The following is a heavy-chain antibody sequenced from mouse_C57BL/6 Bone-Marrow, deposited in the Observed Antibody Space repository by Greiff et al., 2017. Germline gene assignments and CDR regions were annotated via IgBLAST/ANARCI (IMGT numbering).Heavy chain of an antibody. J-gene: IGHJ4*01. Sequence: VQLKESGAELVRPGSSVKMSCKTSGYTFTSYGINWVKQRPGQGLEWIGYIYLGNGYTEYNEKFKGKATLTSDTSSSTAYMQLSSLTSEDSAIYFCAPIYYYGSSFLNYAMDYWGQGTSVTVSS. CDR1: GYTFTSYG. V-gene: IGHV1-58*01. D-gene: IGHD1-1*01. CDR2: IYLGNGYT. CDR3: APIYYYGSSFLNYAMDY.